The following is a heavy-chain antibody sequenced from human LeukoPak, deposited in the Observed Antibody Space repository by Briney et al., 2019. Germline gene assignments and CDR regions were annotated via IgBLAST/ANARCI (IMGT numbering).Heavy chain of an antibody. J-gene: IGHJ5*02. V-gene: IGHV1-2*06. CDR1: GYTFTSHY. CDR3: ARVRFSEPKQLLDWFDP. D-gene: IGHD3-3*01. CDR2: INPNSGGT. Sequence: ASVTVSCKASGYTFTSHYMHWVRQAPGQGLEWMGRINPNSGGTNYAQKFQDRVTMTRDTSISTAYMELSRLRSDDTAVYYCARVRFSEPKQLLDWFDPWGQGTLVTVSS.